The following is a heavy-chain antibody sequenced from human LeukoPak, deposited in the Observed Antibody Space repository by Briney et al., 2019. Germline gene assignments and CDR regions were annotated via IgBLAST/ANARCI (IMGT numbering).Heavy chain of an antibody. Sequence: SETLSLTCTVSGGSISTYYWSWIRQPPGKGLEWMGYIYYSGSTNYNPSLKSRLSISVDTSKNQFSLKLTSVTAADTAVYYCARGVGAKAAFDIWGQGTMVTVSS. D-gene: IGHD1-26*01. CDR3: ARGVGAKAAFDI. J-gene: IGHJ3*02. V-gene: IGHV4-59*01. CDR1: GGSISTYY. CDR2: IYYSGST.